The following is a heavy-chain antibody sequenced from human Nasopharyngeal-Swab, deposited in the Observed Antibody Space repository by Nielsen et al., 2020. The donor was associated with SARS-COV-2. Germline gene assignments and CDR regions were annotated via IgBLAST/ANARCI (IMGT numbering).Heavy chain of an antibody. Sequence: ASVKVSCKASGYTFTSYAMHWVRQAPGQRLEWMGWINAGNGNTKYSQKFQGRATITRDTSASTAYMELSSLRSEDTAVYYCATNLYCSGGSCYQIQNWYFDLWGRGTLVTVSS. D-gene: IGHD2-15*01. V-gene: IGHV1-3*01. CDR3: ATNLYCSGGSCYQIQNWYFDL. CDR1: GYTFTSYA. CDR2: INAGNGNT. J-gene: IGHJ2*01.